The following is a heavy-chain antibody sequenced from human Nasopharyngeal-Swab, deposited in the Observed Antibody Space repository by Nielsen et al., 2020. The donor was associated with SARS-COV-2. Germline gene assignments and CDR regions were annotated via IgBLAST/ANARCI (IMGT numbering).Heavy chain of an antibody. Sequence: GGSLRLSCAASRFTFSSYAMSWVRQAPGKGLEWVSAISGSGGSTYYADSVKGRFTISRDNSKNTLYLQMNSLRAEDTAVYYCAKDPSTLGIFYYFYMDVWGKGTTVTVSS. D-gene: IGHD3-16*01. CDR3: AKDPSTLGIFYYFYMDV. V-gene: IGHV3-23*01. CDR1: RFTFSSYA. J-gene: IGHJ6*03. CDR2: ISGSGGST.